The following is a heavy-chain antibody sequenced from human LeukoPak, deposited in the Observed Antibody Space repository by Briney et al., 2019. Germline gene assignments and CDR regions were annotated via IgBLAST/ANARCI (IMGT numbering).Heavy chain of an antibody. Sequence: GGSLRLSCATSGFTFSAYSMIWVRQTPGKGLECLSYITSSSDSIHYADSVRGRFTVSRDNAKNSLYLQMNSLRDEDTAVYYCARDPGYSRRSSYGYFDHWGQGTLATVSS. CDR3: ARDPGYSRRSSYGYFDH. J-gene: IGHJ4*02. CDR1: GFTFSAYS. CDR2: ITSSSDSI. V-gene: IGHV3-48*02. D-gene: IGHD1-26*01.